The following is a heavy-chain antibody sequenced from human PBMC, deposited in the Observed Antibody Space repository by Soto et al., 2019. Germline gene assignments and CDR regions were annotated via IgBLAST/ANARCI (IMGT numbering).Heavy chain of an antibody. D-gene: IGHD4-17*01. V-gene: IGHV3-33*01. CDR1: GFTFSSFG. Sequence: QVQLVESGGGVVQPGTSLRLSCTTSGFTFSSFGMHWVRQAPGKGLEWVAVIWYDGSNTYYGDSVKGRFTISRDNSKNTLYLQMNSLRAEDAGVYYFARDSASVTHGHYFDHLGPGTLVTVPS. CDR3: ARDSASVTHGHYFDH. J-gene: IGHJ4*02. CDR2: IWYDGSNT.